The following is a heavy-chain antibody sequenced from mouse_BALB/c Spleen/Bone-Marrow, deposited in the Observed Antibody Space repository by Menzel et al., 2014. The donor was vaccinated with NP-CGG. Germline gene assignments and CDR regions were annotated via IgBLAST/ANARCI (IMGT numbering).Heavy chain of an antibody. CDR2: ISSGGSYT. D-gene: IGHD2-4*01. Sequence: EVKLVESGGGLVKPGGSLKLSCAASGFTFSSYAMSWVRQTPKRLEWVATISSGGSYTYYPDSVKGRFTISRDNAKNTLYLQMSSLRSEDTAMYYCARHGITRLLDYWGQGTTLTVSS. CDR1: GFTFSSYA. V-gene: IGHV5-9-3*01. J-gene: IGHJ2*01. CDR3: ARHGITRLLDY.